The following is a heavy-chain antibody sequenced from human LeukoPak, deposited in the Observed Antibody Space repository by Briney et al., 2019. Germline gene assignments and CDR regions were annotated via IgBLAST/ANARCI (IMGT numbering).Heavy chain of an antibody. CDR2: ISAYNGNT. CDR3: ARDRATYYYYYMDV. CDR1: GYTFTSYS. D-gene: IGHD3-10*01. V-gene: IGHV1-18*01. J-gene: IGHJ6*03. Sequence: ASVKVSCKASGYTFTSYSISWVRQAPGQGLEWMGWISAYNGNTNYAQKLQGRVTMTTDTSTSTAYMELRSLRSDDTAVYYCARDRATYYYYYMDVWGKGTTVTVSS.